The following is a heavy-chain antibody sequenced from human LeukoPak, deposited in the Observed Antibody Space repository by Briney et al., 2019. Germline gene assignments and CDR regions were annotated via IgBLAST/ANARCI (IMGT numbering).Heavy chain of an antibody. CDR3: ARDQNWSFDL. CDR1: GFTISSNY. J-gene: IGHJ2*01. CDR2: IYSGGTT. Sequence: GGSLRLSCAGSGFTISSNYWSWVRQAPGKGLEWVSVIYSGGTTHYADSVKGRFTISRDNSKNTLYLQVNSLRDEDTAVYYCARDQNWSFDLWGRGTLVTVSS. V-gene: IGHV3-66*01.